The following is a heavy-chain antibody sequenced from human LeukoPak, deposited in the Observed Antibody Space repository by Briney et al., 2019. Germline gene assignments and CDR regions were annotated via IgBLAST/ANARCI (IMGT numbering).Heavy chain of an antibody. CDR3: ARGALLTRDSGYPVFAY. CDR1: GFSFPDYY. CDR2: ISTTSKTI. Sequence: KPGGSLRLSCAASGFSFPDYYMTWLRQTPGQGLEWISYISTTSKTIYYAESVKGRFSIPRDNVKNSVSLPMDSLSAADTAVYFCARGALLTRDSGYPVFAYWGQGSQVTVSS. V-gene: IGHV3-11*01. J-gene: IGHJ4*02. D-gene: IGHD3-22*01.